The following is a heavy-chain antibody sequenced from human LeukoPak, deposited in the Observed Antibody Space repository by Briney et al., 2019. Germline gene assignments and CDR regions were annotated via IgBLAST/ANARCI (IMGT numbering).Heavy chain of an antibody. D-gene: IGHD5-12*01. CDR3: ARVGSYINIVATTPYYYYMDV. CDR2: ILSSGST. V-gene: IGHV4-59*01. CDR1: GGSISSYY. J-gene: IGHJ6*03. Sequence: PSETLSLTCTVSGGSISSYYWNWIRQSPGKGLEWIGYILSSGSTHHNPSLASRISLSMDPSKNQFSLKLSSVTAADTAVYYCARVGSYINIVATTPYYYYMDVWGKGTTVTVSS.